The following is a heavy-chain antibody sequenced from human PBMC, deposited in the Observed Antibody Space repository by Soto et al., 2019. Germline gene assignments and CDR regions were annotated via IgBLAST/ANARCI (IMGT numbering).Heavy chain of an antibody. CDR1: AFTFKNHW. CDR3: AREIYDDYDSSGFDH. V-gene: IGHV3-74*01. Sequence: PGGSLRLSCAASAFTFKNHWMHWVRQVPGKGPVWVSRINGDGSFTSYAGAVKGRFTISRDNAKNTLSLQMNSLRAEDTAVYYCAREIYDDYDSSGFDHWGPRTLVTVSS. J-gene: IGHJ4*02. D-gene: IGHD3-22*01. CDR2: INGDGSFT.